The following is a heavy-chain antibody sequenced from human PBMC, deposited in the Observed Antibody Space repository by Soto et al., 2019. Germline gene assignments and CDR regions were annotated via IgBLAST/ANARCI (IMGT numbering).Heavy chain of an antibody. CDR3: VRDLTTFDL. CDR1: GFTFSRHA. J-gene: IGHJ4*02. CDR2: LGTIGA. Sequence: GGSLRLSCVVSGFTFSRHAITWVRQAPGKGLEWVSTLGTIGAFYADSVRGRFTTSRHDSKRTVEPQMTGLRAEDTALYYCVRDLTTFDLWGQGTLVTVSS. V-gene: IGHV3-23*01.